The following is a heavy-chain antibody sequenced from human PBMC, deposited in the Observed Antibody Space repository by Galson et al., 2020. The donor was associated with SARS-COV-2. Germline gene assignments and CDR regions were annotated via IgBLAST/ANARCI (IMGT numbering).Heavy chain of an antibody. CDR3: ADRRERGLGGGLNF. D-gene: IGHD3-16*01. CDR2: IYWDDDK. V-gene: IGHV2-5*02. Sequence: SGPTLVKPTQTLTLTCTFSGFSLSTSGVGVGWIRQPPGKALEWLALIYWDDDKRYSPSLKSRLTISKDTSKNQVVLTLTNIEPVDTATYYRADRRERGLGGGLNFWGQGTLVSVSS. CDR1: GFSLSTSGVG. J-gene: IGHJ4*02.